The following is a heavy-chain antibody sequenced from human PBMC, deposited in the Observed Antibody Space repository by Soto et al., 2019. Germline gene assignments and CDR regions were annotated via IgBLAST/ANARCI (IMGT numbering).Heavy chain of an antibody. CDR1: GFTFRRYS. J-gene: IGHJ6*02. CDR3: ARDSPYYDSLTGYYDDYYGMDV. V-gene: IGHV3-21*01. CDR2: ISSSSSYI. D-gene: IGHD3-9*01. Sequence: GGSLRLSCAASGFTFRRYSMPWVRQAPGKGLEWVSSISSSSSYIYYADSVKGRFTISRDPAKTSLYLQMNSLRAEDTAVYYCARDSPYYDSLTGYYDDYYGMDVWGQGTTGTVSS.